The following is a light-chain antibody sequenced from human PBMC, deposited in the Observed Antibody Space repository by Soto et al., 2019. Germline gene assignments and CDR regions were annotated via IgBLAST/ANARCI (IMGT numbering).Light chain of an antibody. Sequence: QSVLTKPPSASGTPGQRVTISCSGSSSNIGSNTVNWYQQHPGKAPKLIIYEVNKRPSGVPDRFSGSKSGNTASLTVSGLQAEDEADYFCSSYAGSVNLHVIFGGGTKLTVL. CDR2: EVN. V-gene: IGLV1-44*01. CDR3: SSYAGSVNLHVI. CDR1: SSNIGSNT. J-gene: IGLJ2*01.